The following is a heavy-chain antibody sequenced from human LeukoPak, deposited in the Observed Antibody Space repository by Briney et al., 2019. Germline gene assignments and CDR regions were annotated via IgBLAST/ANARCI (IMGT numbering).Heavy chain of an antibody. CDR1: GFTFSSYA. Sequence: GGSLRLSCAASGFTFSSYAISWVRQAPGKGLEWVSSISGSGGSTYYADSVKGRFTISRDNSKNTLYLQMHSLRAEDTAVYYCAKTIAVAGTRYYFDYWGQGTLVTVSS. D-gene: IGHD6-19*01. J-gene: IGHJ4*02. V-gene: IGHV3-23*01. CDR2: ISGSGGST. CDR3: AKTIAVAGTRYYFDY.